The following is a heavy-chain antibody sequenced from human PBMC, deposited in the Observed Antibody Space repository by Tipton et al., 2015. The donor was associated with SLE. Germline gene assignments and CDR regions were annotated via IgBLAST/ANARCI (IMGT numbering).Heavy chain of an antibody. Sequence: SLRLSCAPSGFTFSMFLMRWVRQGPGKGLEWVAYINRDGSEKYHGDSVKGRFTISRDNAKNSLSLQMISLGAEDTAVYYCARVSVAPDAFDMWGHGTVVTVFS. J-gene: IGHJ3*02. CDR3: ARVSVAPDAFDM. D-gene: IGHD2-21*01. V-gene: IGHV3-7*01. CDR1: GFTFSMFL. CDR2: INRDGSEK.